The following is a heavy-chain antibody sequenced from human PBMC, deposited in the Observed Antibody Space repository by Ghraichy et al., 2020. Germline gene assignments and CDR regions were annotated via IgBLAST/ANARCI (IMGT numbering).Heavy chain of an antibody. D-gene: IGHD6-13*01. J-gene: IGHJ4*02. CDR1: GFSYISYA. CDR3: AKATRSAAGRLGGFDY. CDR2: ISGTGGST. V-gene: IGHV3-23*01. Sequence: GGSLRLSCAASGFSYISYALSWVRQAPRKGLEWVSGISGTGGSTYYADSVKGRFTISRDNSKSTLYLQMNSLRVDDTAVYYCAKATRSAAGRLGGFDYWGQGTLVTVSS.